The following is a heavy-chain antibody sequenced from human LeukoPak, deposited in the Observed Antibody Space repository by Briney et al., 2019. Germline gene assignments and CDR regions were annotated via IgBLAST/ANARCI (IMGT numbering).Heavy chain of an antibody. CDR2: MYFTGST. CDR1: GGSIINYY. Sequence: SETLSLTCTVSGGSIINYYWRWNRQPAGTGLEGVVRMYFTGSTIYNPYLQSRLSMSVDTSTNPFSPMMTSVTAANTAVYYSARLLYYASTSDSPDSYMDVWGKGITVTVSS. V-gene: IGHV4-4*07. J-gene: IGHJ6*03. D-gene: IGHD3-3*01. CDR3: ARLLYYASTSDSPDSYMDV.